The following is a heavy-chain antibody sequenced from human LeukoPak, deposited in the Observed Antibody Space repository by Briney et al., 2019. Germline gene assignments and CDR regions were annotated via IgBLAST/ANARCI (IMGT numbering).Heavy chain of an antibody. Sequence: GESLKISCKGSGYRLTSYWIGWVRPMPGKGLEWMGIIYPGDSDTRYSPSFQGQVTISADKSISTAYLQWSTLKASDTAMYYCARHGPLGDYNWFDPWGQGTLVTGSS. CDR2: IYPGDSDT. CDR3: ARHGPLGDYNWFDP. J-gene: IGHJ5*02. D-gene: IGHD4-17*01. CDR1: GYRLTSYW. V-gene: IGHV5-51*01.